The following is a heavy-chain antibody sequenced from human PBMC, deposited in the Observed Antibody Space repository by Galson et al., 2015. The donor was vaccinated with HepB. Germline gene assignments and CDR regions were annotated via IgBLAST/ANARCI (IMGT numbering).Heavy chain of an antibody. V-gene: IGHV1-2*02. CDR1: GYTFTGYY. Sequence: SVKVSCKASGYTFTGYYMHWVRQAPGQGLEWMGWINPNSGGTNYAQKFQGRVTMTRDTSISTAYMELSRLRSDDTAVYYCARGGADSSSPGSHYYYYGMDVWGQGTTVTVSS. CDR3: ARGGADSSSPGSHYYYYGMDV. D-gene: IGHD6-6*01. CDR2: INPNSGGT. J-gene: IGHJ6*02.